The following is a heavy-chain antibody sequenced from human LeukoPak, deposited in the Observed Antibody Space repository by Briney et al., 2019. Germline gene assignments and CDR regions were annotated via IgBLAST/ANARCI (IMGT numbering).Heavy chain of an antibody. Sequence: ASVKVSCKASGGTFSSYAVSWGRRAPGQGLEWVGMIIPIFGTANYAQKFQGRVTITTDESTSTVYMELSSLRSEDTAVYYCARDQYSSGWNVDAFDIWGQGTMVTVSP. CDR3: ARDQYSSGWNVDAFDI. CDR1: GGTFSSYA. J-gene: IGHJ3*02. CDR2: IIPIFGTA. D-gene: IGHD6-19*01. V-gene: IGHV1-69*05.